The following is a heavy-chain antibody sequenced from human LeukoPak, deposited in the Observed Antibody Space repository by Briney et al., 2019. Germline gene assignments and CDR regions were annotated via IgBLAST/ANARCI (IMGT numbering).Heavy chain of an antibody. J-gene: IGHJ4*02. Sequence: ASVKVSCKASGGTFSSYAISWVRQAPGQGLEWMGRIIPIPDIANYANKFQGRVTITADKATSTVYMDLSSLTSEDAAIYYCAVFYYYATGSFVDYWGQGTLVTVSS. V-gene: IGHV1-69*04. D-gene: IGHD3-10*01. CDR3: AVFYYYATGSFVDY. CDR2: IIPIPDIA. CDR1: GGTFSSYA.